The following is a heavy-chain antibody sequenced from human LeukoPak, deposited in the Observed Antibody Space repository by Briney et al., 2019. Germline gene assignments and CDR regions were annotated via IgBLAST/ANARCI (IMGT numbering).Heavy chain of an antibody. CDR2: IYHCGNT. CDR1: NYFISSGYY. V-gene: IGHV4-38-2*01. D-gene: IGHD3-16*02. Sequence: SVTLSLTCGVSNYFISSGYYWGWIGHNPGKGLEWIEYIYHCGNTYYNPSPKSRHTISVDTYKNQFSLKPSSVTAADTAVYYCARIRMITFGGVIVRTYYFDDWGQGTPVLVSS. J-gene: IGHJ4*02. CDR3: ARIRMITFGGVIVRTYYFDD.